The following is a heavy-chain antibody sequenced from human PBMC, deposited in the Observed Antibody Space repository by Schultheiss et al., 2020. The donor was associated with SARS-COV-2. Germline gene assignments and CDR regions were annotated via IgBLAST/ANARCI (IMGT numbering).Heavy chain of an antibody. Sequence: GSLRLSCAVYGGSFSGYYWSWIRQPPGKGLEWIGYIYYSGSTYYNPSLKSRVTISVDTSKNQFSLKLSSVTAADTAVYYCASPYCSSTSCYHGMDVWGQGTTVTVSS. CDR2: IYYSGST. J-gene: IGHJ6*02. D-gene: IGHD2-2*01. V-gene: IGHV4-34*01. CDR3: ASPYCSSTSCYHGMDV. CDR1: GGSFSGYY.